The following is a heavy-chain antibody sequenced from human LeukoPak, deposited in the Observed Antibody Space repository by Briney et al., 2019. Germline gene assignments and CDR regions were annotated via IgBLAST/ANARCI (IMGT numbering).Heavy chain of an antibody. D-gene: IGHD3-22*01. J-gene: IGHJ4*02. V-gene: IGHV3-23*01. CDR3: ARIYYDSSGFDYFDY. CDR2: ISGSGGST. Sequence: PGGSLRLSCAASGFTFSSYAMSWVRQAPGKGLEWVSAISGSGGSTYYADSVKGRFTISRDNSKNTLYLQMNSLRAEDTAVYYCARIYYDSSGFDYFDYWGQGTLVTVSS. CDR1: GFTFSSYA.